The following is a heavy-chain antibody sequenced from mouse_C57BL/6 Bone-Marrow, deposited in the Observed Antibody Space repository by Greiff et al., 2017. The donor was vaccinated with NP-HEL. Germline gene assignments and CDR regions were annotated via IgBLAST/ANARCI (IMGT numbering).Heavy chain of an antibody. CDR2: ISDGGSYT. CDR1: GFTFSSYA. CDR3: ARDWFAY. V-gene: IGHV5-4*01. Sequence: EVKLVESGGGLVKPGGSLKLSCAASGFTFSSYAMSWVRQTPEKRLEWVATISDGGSYTSYPDNVKGRFTISRDNAKNNLYLQMSHLKSEDTAMDYCARDWFAYWGQGTLVTVSA. J-gene: IGHJ3*01.